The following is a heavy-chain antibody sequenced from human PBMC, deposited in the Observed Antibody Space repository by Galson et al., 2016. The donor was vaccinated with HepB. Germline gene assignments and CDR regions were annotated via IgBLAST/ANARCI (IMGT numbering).Heavy chain of an antibody. V-gene: IGHV3-7*01. CDR2: IEEDGSEE. CDR1: GFTFSSYW. D-gene: IGHD3-10*01. CDR3: ARGFGASDI. J-gene: IGHJ3*02. Sequence: SLRLSCAASGFTFSSYWMTWVRQAPGKGLEWVANIEEDGSEEYYVDSVKGRFTISRDNAKNSLFLQMNSLRVEDTAVYYCARGFGASDIWGQGTMVTVSS.